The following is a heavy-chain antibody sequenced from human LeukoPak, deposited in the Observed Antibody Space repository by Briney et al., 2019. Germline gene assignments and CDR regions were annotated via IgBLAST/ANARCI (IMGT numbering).Heavy chain of an antibody. CDR1: GFTFDDYA. D-gene: IGHD3-10*01. V-gene: IGHV3-9*01. J-gene: IGHJ4*02. Sequence: GGSLRLSCAASGFTFDDYAMHWVRQAPGKGLERVSGISWNSGSIGYADSVKGRFTISRDNAKNSLYLQMNSLRAEDTALYYCAKDILGVTNFGEFDYWGQGTLVTVSS. CDR2: ISWNSGSI. CDR3: AKDILGVTNFGEFDY.